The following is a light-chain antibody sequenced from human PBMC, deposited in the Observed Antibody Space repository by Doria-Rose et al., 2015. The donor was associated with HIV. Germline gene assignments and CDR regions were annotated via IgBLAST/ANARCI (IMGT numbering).Light chain of an antibody. CDR1: QSVSTD. CDR3: HQYNNWPT. Sequence: TQSPETLSVSPGESATLSCRASQSVSTDLAWYQHKPGQAPRLLIWGASTRATGIPARYSGSGSGTEFTLTISSLQSEDFAIYFCHQYNNWPTFGQGTRLDIK. J-gene: IGKJ5*01. V-gene: IGKV3-15*01. CDR2: GAS.